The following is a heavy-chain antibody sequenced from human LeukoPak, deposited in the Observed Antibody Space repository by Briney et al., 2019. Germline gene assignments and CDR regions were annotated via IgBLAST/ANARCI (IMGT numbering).Heavy chain of an antibody. CDR2: ISGSGGST. Sequence: GGSLRLSCAASGFTFSSYAMSWVRQAPGKGLEWVSAISGSGGSTYYADSVKGRLTISRDNSKNTLYLQMNSLRAEDTAVYYCAKTYYDFWSGGYNWFDPWGQGTLVTVSS. D-gene: IGHD3-3*01. CDR3: AKTYYDFWSGGYNWFDP. CDR1: GFTFSSYA. J-gene: IGHJ5*02. V-gene: IGHV3-23*01.